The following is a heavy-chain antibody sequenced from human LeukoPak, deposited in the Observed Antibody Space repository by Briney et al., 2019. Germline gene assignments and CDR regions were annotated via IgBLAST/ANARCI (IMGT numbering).Heavy chain of an antibody. CDR2: ISGSGDST. J-gene: IGHJ4*02. CDR3: AKDHFPRRAGYNGGESDY. V-gene: IGHV3-23*01. CDR1: GFTFSSYG. Sequence: GGTLRLSCAASGFTFSSYGMNWVRQAPGKGLEWVSSISGSGDSTDYADSVKGRFTISRDNSKNTLYLQTNSLRVEDTAVYYCAKDHFPRRAGYNGGESDYWGQGTLVTISS. D-gene: IGHD5-24*01.